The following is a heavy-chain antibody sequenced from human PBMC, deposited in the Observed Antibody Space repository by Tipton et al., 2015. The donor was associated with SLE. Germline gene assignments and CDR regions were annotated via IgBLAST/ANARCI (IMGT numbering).Heavy chain of an antibody. CDR3: ARTTAGFDF. CDR2: IIYSGNT. CDR1: GFTFSSNW. J-gene: IGHJ4*02. Sequence: LRLSCVASGFTFSSNWMSWVRQTPGKGLEWIASIIYSGNTYYNPSLKSRVTISVDTSKNQFSLNLSSVTAADTALYYCARTTAGFDFWGQGTLVTVSS. D-gene: IGHD1-1*01. V-gene: IGHV4/OR15-8*01.